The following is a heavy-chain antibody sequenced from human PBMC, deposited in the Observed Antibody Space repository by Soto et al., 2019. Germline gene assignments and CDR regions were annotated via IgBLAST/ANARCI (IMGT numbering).Heavy chain of an antibody. CDR1: GFTFSSYW. CDR2: INRDGSST. D-gene: IGHD3-10*01. CDR3: ARRGKEGPGVAH. Sequence: EVQLVESGGNLIQPGGSLRLSCAASGFTFSSYWMHWVRQAPGKGLVWVSRINRDGSSTSYVDSVKGRFTISRDNAKNTLYLEMNSLSVEDTAVYYCARRGKEGPGVAHWGQGTLVTVSS. V-gene: IGHV3-74*01. J-gene: IGHJ4*02.